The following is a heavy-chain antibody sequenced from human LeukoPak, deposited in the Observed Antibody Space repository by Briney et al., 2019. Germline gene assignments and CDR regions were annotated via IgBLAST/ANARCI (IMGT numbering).Heavy chain of an antibody. J-gene: IGHJ4*02. CDR3: AREFRGYGDY. V-gene: IGHV3-21*01. D-gene: IGHD3-10*01. CDR1: GFTFSSYE. CDR2: ISSSSSYI. Sequence: GGSLRLSCAASGFTFSSYEMNWVRQAPGKGLEWVSSISSSSSYIYYADSVKGRFTISRDNAKNSLYLQMNSLRAEDTAVYYCAREFRGYGDYWGQGTLVTVSS.